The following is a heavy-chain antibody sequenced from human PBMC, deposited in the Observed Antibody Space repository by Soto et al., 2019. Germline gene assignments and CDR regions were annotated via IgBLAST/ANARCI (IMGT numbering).Heavy chain of an antibody. CDR1: GGTFSSYT. V-gene: IGHV1-69*08. CDR2: IIPILGIA. Sequence: QVQLVQSGAEVKKPGSSVKVSCKASGGTFSSYTISCVRQAPGQGLEWMGRIIPILGIANYAQKFQGRVTITADKSTSTAYMELSSLRSEDTAVYYCARDSSGWYSPFDYWGQGTLVTVSS. CDR3: ARDSSGWYSPFDY. D-gene: IGHD6-19*01. J-gene: IGHJ4*02.